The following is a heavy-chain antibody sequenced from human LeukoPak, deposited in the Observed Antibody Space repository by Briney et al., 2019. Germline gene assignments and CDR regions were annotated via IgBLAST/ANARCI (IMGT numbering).Heavy chain of an antibody. J-gene: IGHJ4*02. CDR3: AKVNNYDDC. Sequence: GGSLRLSCAASGFTFSSYAMHWVRQAPGKGLEWVAAISPDGNNEYYTDSVKGRFTISRDNSKNMIYLQMNSLRGEDSAVYYCAKVNNYDDCWGQGTLVTVSS. CDR1: GFTFSSYA. V-gene: IGHV3-30*04. CDR2: ISPDGNNE. D-gene: IGHD1/OR15-1a*01.